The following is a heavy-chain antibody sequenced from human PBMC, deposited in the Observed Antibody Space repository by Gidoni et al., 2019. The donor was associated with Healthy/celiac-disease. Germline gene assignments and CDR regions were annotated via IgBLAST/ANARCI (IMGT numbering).Heavy chain of an antibody. CDR2: IIPIFGTA. CDR1: GGTFSSYA. J-gene: IGHJ6*02. D-gene: IGHD3-22*01. CDR3: ARDRGIVVVTNYYYYYGMDV. V-gene: IGHV1-69*01. Sequence: QVQLVQSGAEVKKPGSSVKVSCKASGGTFSSYAISWVRQAPGHGLEWMGGIIPIFGTANYAQKFQGRVTITADESTSTAYMELSSLRSEDTAVYYCARDRGIVVVTNYYYYYGMDVWGQGTTVTVSS.